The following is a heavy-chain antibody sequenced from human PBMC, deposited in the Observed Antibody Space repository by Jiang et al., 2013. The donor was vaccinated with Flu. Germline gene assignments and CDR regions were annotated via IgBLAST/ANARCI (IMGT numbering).Heavy chain of an antibody. Sequence: LLKPSETLSLTCTVSGGSISSSSYYWGWIRQPPGKGLEWIGSIYYSGSTYYNPSLKSRVTISVDTSKNQFSLKLSSVTAADTAVYYCARGGIPGAFDYWGQGTLVTVSS. CDR1: GGSISSSSYY. J-gene: IGHJ4*02. CDR2: IYYSGST. D-gene: IGHD3-16*01. CDR3: ARGGIPGAFDY. V-gene: IGHV4-39*07.